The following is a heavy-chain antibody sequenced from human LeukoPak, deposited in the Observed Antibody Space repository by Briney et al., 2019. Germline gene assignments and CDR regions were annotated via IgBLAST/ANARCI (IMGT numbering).Heavy chain of an antibody. Sequence: ASVKVSFKASGYTFTGYYMHWVRQAPGQGLEWMGWINPNSGGTNYAQKFQGRVTMTRDTSISTAYMELSRLRSDDTAVYYCASSEAAAGTGTNFQHWGQGTLVTVSS. D-gene: IGHD6-13*01. CDR1: GYTFTGYY. CDR2: INPNSGGT. V-gene: IGHV1-2*02. J-gene: IGHJ1*01. CDR3: ASSEAAAGTGTNFQH.